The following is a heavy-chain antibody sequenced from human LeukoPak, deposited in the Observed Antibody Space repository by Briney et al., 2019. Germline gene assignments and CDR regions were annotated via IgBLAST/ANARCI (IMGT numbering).Heavy chain of an antibody. CDR1: GYTFTSYY. V-gene: IGHV1-2*02. CDR2: INPNSGGT. J-gene: IGHJ4*02. D-gene: IGHD6-13*01. Sequence: ASVKVSCKASGYTFTSYYMHWVRQAPGQGLEWMGWINPNSGGTNYAQKFQGRVTMTRDTSISTAYMELSRLRSDDTAVYYCARGSAGIAAAAPGYWGQGTLVTVSS. CDR3: ARGSAGIAAAAPGY.